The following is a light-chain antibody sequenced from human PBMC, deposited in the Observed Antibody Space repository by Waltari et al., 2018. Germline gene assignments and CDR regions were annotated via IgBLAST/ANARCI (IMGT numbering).Light chain of an antibody. V-gene: IGLV2-11*01. CDR2: DVA. Sequence: QSALPQPRSVSGSPGQSVTISCTGTSSDVGVYNYVSWYQQHPGKAPQLMIYDVAKRPSGVPDRFSGSKSDNTASLTISGLQAEDEADYYCCSYAGSYSWVFGGGTKLTVL. J-gene: IGLJ3*02. CDR3: CSYAGSYSWV. CDR1: SSDVGVYNY.